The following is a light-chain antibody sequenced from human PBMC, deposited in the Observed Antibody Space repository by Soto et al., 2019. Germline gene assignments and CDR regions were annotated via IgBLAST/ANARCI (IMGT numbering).Light chain of an antibody. J-gene: IGLJ3*02. Sequence: QSVLTQPPSASGTPGQRVTISCSGSSSNIESNTVNWYQQLPGTAPKLLIHSNSQRPSGVPDRFSGSKSGTSASLAISGLQSEDEADYYCMSYTGSTTTHWVLGGGTKLTVL. CDR1: SSNIESNT. V-gene: IGLV1-44*01. CDR3: MSYTGSTTTHWV. CDR2: SNS.